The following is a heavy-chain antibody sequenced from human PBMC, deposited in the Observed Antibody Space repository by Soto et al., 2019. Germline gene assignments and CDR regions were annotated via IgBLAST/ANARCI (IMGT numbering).Heavy chain of an antibody. CDR3: ARHLDFGVVNPYYYYYYMDV. J-gene: IGHJ6*03. CDR1: GGSISSYY. Sequence: SXTXSLTCTISGGSISSYYWGCIRQPPGKGLEWIGYIYYSGSTTYNPPPKSRVTISVDTSKNQFSLKLSSVTAADTAVYYCARHLDFGVVNPYYYYYYMDVWGKGTTVTVSS. CDR2: IYYSGST. V-gene: IGHV4-59*08. D-gene: IGHD3-3*01.